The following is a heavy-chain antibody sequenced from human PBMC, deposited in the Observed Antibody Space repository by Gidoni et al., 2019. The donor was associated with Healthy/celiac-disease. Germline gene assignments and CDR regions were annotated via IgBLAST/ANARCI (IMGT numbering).Heavy chain of an antibody. CDR3: VRDLPQDAFDI. J-gene: IGHJ3*02. Sequence: QVQRQQAGPGLGKTSQTLSLTCAISGDSVSSNRAAWNWIRQSPSQGLEWLGRTYYRSKWYNDYAVSVKSRIPINPDTSKNQFSLQLNSVTPEDAAVYYCVRDLPQDAFDIWGQGTMVTVSS. CDR2: TYYRSKWYN. CDR1: GDSVSSNRAA. V-gene: IGHV6-1*01.